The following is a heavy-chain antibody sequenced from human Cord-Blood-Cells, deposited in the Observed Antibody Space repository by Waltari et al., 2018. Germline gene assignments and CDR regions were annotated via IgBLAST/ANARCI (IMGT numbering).Heavy chain of an antibody. CDR2: INHSGST. V-gene: IGHV4-34*01. CDR3: ARGPKGYCSGGSCYYYYGMDV. Sequence: QVQLQQWGAGLLKPSETLSLTCAVYGGSVSGYYWSWNRQPPGKGLEWIGEINHSGSTNYNPSLKSRVTISVDTSKNQFSLKLSSVTAADTAVYYCARGPKGYCSGGSCYYYYGMDVWGQGTTVTVSS. J-gene: IGHJ6*02. D-gene: IGHD2-15*01. CDR1: GGSVSGYY.